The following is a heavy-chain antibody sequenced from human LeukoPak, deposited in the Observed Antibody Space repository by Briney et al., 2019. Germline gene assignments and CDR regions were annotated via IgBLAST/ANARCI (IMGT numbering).Heavy chain of an antibody. CDR1: GGSISSYY. V-gene: IGHV4-59*08. Sequence: SETLSLTCTVSGGSISSYYWSWIRQPPGKGLEWIGYFYYSGSTNYNPSLKSRVTMSVDTSKNHFSLKLSSVTAADTAVHYCARRLKGAGNTRDPWFDPWGQGTLVTVSS. CDR3: ARRLKGAGNTRDPWFDP. D-gene: IGHD5-24*01. J-gene: IGHJ5*02. CDR2: FYYSGST.